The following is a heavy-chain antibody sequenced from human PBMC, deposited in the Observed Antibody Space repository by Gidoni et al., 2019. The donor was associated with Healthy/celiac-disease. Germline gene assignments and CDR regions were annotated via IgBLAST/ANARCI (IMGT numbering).Heavy chain of an antibody. CDR1: GGSFSGYY. CDR3: ARYRHMGSVAGRRLDY. V-gene: IGHV4-34*01. D-gene: IGHD6-19*01. Sequence: QVQLQQWGAGLWKPSETLSLTCAVYGGSFSGYYWSWIRQPPGKGLEWIGEINHSGSTNYNPSLKSRVTISVDTSKNQFSLKLSSVTAADTAVYYCARYRHMGSVAGRRLDYWGQGTLVTVSS. J-gene: IGHJ4*02. CDR2: INHSGST.